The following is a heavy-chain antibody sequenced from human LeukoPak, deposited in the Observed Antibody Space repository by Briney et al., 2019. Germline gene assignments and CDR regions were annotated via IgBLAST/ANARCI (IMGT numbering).Heavy chain of an antibody. D-gene: IGHD3-22*01. V-gene: IGHV2-5*02. CDR3: AHRRGYYGSSGYSGDAFDI. Sequence: ESGPTLVKPTQTLTLTCTFSGFSLSTSGVGVGWIRQPPGKAPEWLALIYWDDDKRYSPSLKSRLTITKDTSKNQVVLTMTNMDPVDTATYYCAHRRGYYGSSGYSGDAFDIWGQGTMVTVSS. CDR2: IYWDDDK. CDR1: GFSLSTSGVG. J-gene: IGHJ3*02.